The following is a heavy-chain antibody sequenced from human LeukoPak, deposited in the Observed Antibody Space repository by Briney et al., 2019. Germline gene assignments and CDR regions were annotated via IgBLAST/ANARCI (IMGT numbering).Heavy chain of an antibody. CDR3: ARDHAPAYYDSSGSSGTTGFDP. J-gene: IGHJ5*02. Sequence: GGSLRLSCAASGFTVSSYGMHWVRQAPGKGLVWVSRINSDGSSTSYADSVKGRFTISRDNAKNTLYLQMNSLRAEDTAVHYCARDHAPAYYDSSGSSGTTGFDPWGQGTLVTVSS. CDR2: INSDGSST. CDR1: GFTVSSYG. V-gene: IGHV3-74*01. D-gene: IGHD3-22*01.